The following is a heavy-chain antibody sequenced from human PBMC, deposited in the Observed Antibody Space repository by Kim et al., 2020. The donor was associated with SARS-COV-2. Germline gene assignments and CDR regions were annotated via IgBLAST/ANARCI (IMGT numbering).Heavy chain of an antibody. CDR1: GYTFTSSG. CDR3: ARDRVGTIFFDY. CDR2: ISAYNSNT. Sequence: ASVKVSCKASGYTFTSSGFSWVRQAPGQGLEWMGWISAYNSNTNYAQKFQGRVTMTTDTSTTTAYMELGSLTSDDTAIYYCARDRVGTIFFDYWGQGTLVAVSS. J-gene: IGHJ4*02. V-gene: IGHV1-18*01. D-gene: IGHD1-26*01.